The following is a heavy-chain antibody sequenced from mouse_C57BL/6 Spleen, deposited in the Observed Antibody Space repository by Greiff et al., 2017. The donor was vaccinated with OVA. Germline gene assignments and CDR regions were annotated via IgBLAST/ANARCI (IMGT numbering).Heavy chain of an antibody. CDR3: AGSTMVTTGAMDY. D-gene: IGHD2-2*01. Sequence: VKLQESGPGLVQPSQSLSITCTVSGFSLTSYGVHWVRQSPGKGLEWLGVIWSGGSTDYNAAFISRLSISKDNSKSQVFFKMNSLQADDTAIYYCAGSTMVTTGAMDYWGQGTSVTVSS. CDR1: GFSLTSYG. J-gene: IGHJ4*01. V-gene: IGHV2-2*01. CDR2: IWSGGST.